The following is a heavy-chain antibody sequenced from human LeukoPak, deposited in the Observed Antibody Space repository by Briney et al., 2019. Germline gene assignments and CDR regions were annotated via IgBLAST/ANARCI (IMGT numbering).Heavy chain of an antibody. CDR2: IYTSGST. V-gene: IGHV4-4*07. CDR1: GGSISSYY. Sequence: LSRTCTVSGGSISSYYWSWIRRPAGKGLGWIGRIYTSGSTNYNPSLKSRVTMSVDTSKNQFSLKLSSVTAADTAVYYCARGVNDFWSGYYYYGMDVWGQGTTVTVSS. CDR3: ARGVNDFWSGYYYYGMDV. D-gene: IGHD3-3*01. J-gene: IGHJ6*02.